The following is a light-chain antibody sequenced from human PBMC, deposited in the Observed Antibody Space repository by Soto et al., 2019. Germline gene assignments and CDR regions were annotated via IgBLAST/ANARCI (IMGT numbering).Light chain of an antibody. CDR1: QSIRNQ. V-gene: IGKV1-39*01. CDR2: SAS. Sequence: DIQMTQSPSSLSASVGDRVTITCRASQSIRNQLNWYQQKPGKAPKLLIYSASNLRGGVPSRFSGSGSGTDFTLTIRGLQPEDFATYYCQQTSTTTPAFGQGTKVEIK. J-gene: IGKJ1*01. CDR3: QQTSTTTPA.